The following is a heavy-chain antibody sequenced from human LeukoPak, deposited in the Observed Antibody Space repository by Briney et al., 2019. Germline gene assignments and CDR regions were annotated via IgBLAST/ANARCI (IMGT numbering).Heavy chain of an antibody. Sequence: SETLSLTCTVSGGSISSSSYYWGWIRQPPGKGLEWIGSIYYSGSTYYNPSLKSRVTISVDTSKNQFSLKLSSVTAADTAVYYCARQWGYCSSTSCYSYYFDYWGRGTLVTVSS. CDR3: ARQWGYCSSTSCYSYYFDY. CDR1: GGSISSSSYY. CDR2: IYYSGST. D-gene: IGHD2-2*01. J-gene: IGHJ4*02. V-gene: IGHV4-39*01.